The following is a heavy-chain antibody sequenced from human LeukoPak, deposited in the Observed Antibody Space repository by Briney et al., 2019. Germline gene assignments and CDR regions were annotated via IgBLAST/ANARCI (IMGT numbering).Heavy chain of an antibody. CDR3: AKDRVFVVVPAAIDEDWFDP. J-gene: IGHJ5*02. CDR2: ISGSGGST. Sequence: EGSLRLSCAASGFTFSSYAMSWVRQAAGKGLEWVSAISGSGGSTYYADSVKGRFTISRDNSKNTLYLQMNSLRAEDTAVYYCAKDRVFVVVPAAIDEDWFDPWGQGTLVTVSS. V-gene: IGHV3-23*01. CDR1: GFTFSSYA. D-gene: IGHD2-2*02.